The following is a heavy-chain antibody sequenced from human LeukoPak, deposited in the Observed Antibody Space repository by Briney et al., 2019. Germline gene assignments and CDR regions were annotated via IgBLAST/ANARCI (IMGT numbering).Heavy chain of an antibody. CDR2: IYYSGST. V-gene: IGHV4-59*01. CDR1: GGSISSYY. CDR3: ARERSRNWNYDAFDI. D-gene: IGHD1-7*01. J-gene: IGHJ3*02. Sequence: SETLSLTCTVSGGSISSYYWSWIRQPPGKGPEWIGYIYYSGSTNYNPSLKSRVTISVDTSKNQFSLKLSSVTAADTAVYYCARERSRNWNYDAFDIWGQGTMVTISS.